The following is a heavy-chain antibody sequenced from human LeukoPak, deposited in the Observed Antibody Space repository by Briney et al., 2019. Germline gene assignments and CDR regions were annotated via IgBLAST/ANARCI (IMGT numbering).Heavy chain of an antibody. D-gene: IGHD1-1*01. CDR2: ISGSGGTT. Sequence: GGSLRLSCAASGFTFSSYAMTWVRQAPGKGLEWVSIISGSGGTTYYADSVKGRFTISRDNAKKTLYLQMNSLRAEDTAVYYCARASNWNDADFEYWGQGTLVTVSS. J-gene: IGHJ4*02. CDR3: ARASNWNDADFEY. CDR1: GFTFSSYA. V-gene: IGHV3-23*01.